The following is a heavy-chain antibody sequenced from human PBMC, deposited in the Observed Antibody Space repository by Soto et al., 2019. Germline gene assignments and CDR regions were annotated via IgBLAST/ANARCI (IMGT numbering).Heavy chain of an antibody. Sequence: QLLESGGDLVQSGGTLRLSCAASGFTFSNYAMSWVRQAPGKGLEWVSSTSGGGDRTYYTDSVKGRFTMSRDNSRNTRYLQINSPRGEDTAIYFCAKEGRIAVAAAPSLDYVDLWGLATRVTVSA. V-gene: IGHV3-23*01. CDR2: TSGGGDRT. CDR3: AKEGRIAVAAAPSLDYVDL. J-gene: IGHJ4*02. CDR1: GFTFSNYA. D-gene: IGHD6-19*01.